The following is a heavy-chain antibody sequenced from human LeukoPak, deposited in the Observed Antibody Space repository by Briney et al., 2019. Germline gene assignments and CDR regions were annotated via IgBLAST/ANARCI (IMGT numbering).Heavy chain of an antibody. D-gene: IGHD3-22*01. CDR2: MNPNSGNT. V-gene: IGHV1-8*02. CDR1: GYTFTSYD. J-gene: IGHJ4*02. CDR3: ATNYYDSSGPSSF. Sequence: ASVKVSCKASGYTFTSYDINWVRQATGQGLEWMGWMNPNSGNTGYAQKFQGRVTMTEDTSTDTAYMELSSLRSEDTAVYYCATNYYDSSGPSSFWGQGTLVTVSS.